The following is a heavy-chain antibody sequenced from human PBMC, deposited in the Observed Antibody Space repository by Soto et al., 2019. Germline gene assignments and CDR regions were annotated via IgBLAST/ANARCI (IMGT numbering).Heavy chain of an antibody. J-gene: IGHJ4*02. Sequence: QVQLPQWGAGLLRPSETLSLTCAVYGGSFSGYYWSWIRQPPGKGLQWIGKINHIGTTNYNPSLKSRVTISVDTSKNQFSLMLSSVTAADTAVYYCARFDSSGWYFDYWGQGNLVIVSS. V-gene: IGHV4-34*01. CDR1: GGSFSGYY. CDR2: INHIGTT. D-gene: IGHD6-19*01. CDR3: ARFDSSGWYFDY.